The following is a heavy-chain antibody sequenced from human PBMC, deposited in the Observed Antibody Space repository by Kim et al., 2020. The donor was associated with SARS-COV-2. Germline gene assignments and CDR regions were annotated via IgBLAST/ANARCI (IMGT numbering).Heavy chain of an antibody. CDR2: INAGNGNT. CDR1: GYTFTSYA. V-gene: IGHV1-3*01. CDR3: ARFARYSSSWSPMDY. J-gene: IGHJ4*02. D-gene: IGHD6-13*01. Sequence: ASVKVSCKASGYTFTSYAMHWVRQAPGQRLEWMGWINAGNGNTKYSQKFQGRVTITRDTSASTAYMELSSLRSEDTAVYYCARFARYSSSWSPMDYWGQGTLVTVSS.